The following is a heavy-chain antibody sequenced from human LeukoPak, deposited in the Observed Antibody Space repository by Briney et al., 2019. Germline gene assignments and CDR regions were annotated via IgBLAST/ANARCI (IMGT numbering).Heavy chain of an antibody. CDR1: GGSISSSSYY. CDR3: ARGGIAAAGTDY. D-gene: IGHD6-13*01. Sequence: PSETLSLTCTVSGGSISSSSYYWGWIRQPPGKGLEWIGEIYHSGSTNYNPSLKSRVTISVDKSKNQFSLKLSSVTAADTAVYYCARGGIAAAGTDYWGQGTLVTVSS. V-gene: IGHV4-39*07. J-gene: IGHJ4*02. CDR2: IYHSGST.